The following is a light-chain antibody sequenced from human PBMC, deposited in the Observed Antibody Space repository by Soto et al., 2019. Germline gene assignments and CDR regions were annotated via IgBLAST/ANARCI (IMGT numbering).Light chain of an antibody. CDR1: QSVSSY. J-gene: IGKJ1*01. CDR3: QQYGSSTWT. Sequence: EIVLTQSPATLSLSPGERATLSCRASQSVSSYLAWYQQKPGQDPRLLIYGASSRATGIPDRFSGSGSGTDFNLTISRLETEDFAVYYCQQYGSSTWTFGQGTKVDIK. V-gene: IGKV3-20*01. CDR2: GAS.